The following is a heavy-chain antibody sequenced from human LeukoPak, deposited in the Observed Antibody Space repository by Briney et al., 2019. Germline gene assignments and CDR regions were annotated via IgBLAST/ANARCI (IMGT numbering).Heavy chain of an antibody. CDR3: ARAEVPGAIKSGAFDI. V-gene: IGHV3-33*01. J-gene: IGHJ3*02. CDR2: IWDDGTNK. D-gene: IGHD2-2*01. Sequence: GRSLRLSCAASGFTFSTYGMHWVRQAPGKGLAWVAVIWDDGTNKYYADSVKGRFTISRDNSRNTLYLQMNSLRAEDTAMYYCARAEVPGAIKSGAFDIWGQGTMVTVSS. CDR1: GFTFSTYG.